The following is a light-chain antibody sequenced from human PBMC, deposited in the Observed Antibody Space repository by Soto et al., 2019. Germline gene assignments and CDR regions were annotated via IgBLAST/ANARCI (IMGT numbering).Light chain of an antibody. CDR3: QQYANSHLT. CDR2: GAS. CDR1: QSVSSSY. J-gene: IGKJ4*01. V-gene: IGKV3-20*01. Sequence: EIVLTQSPGTLSLSPGERATLSCRASQSVSSSYLAWYQQKRGQPPRLLIYGASSRATGIPDRFSGSGSGTDFTLTISRLEPEDFAVYYCQQYANSHLTFGGGTRVEIK.